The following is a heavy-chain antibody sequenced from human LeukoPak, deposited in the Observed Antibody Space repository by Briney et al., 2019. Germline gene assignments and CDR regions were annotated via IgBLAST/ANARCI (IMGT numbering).Heavy chain of an antibody. Sequence: GGSLRLSCAASGFTFSSYGMSWVRQAPGKGLEWVSAISGSGGSTYYADSVKGRFTISRDNSKNTLYLQMNSLRAEDTAVYYCARGGDFDRARWFDPWGQGILVTVSS. CDR2: ISGSGGST. CDR1: GFTFSSYG. V-gene: IGHV3-23*01. D-gene: IGHD3-9*01. J-gene: IGHJ5*02. CDR3: ARGGDFDRARWFDP.